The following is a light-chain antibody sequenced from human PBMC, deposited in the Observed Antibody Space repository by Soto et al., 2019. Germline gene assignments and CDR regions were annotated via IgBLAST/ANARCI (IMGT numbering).Light chain of an antibody. CDR2: EVT. J-gene: IGLJ1*01. CDR1: SGDIGSYNR. V-gene: IGLV2-23*02. Sequence: QSVLTQPASVSGSPGQSITISCTGTSGDIGSYNRVSWYQQHPGKAPKLIIYEVTDRPSGVSNRFSGSKSGNTASLTISGLQAEDEAEYYCCSYAGTYTPLLFGTGTKVTV. CDR3: CSYAGTYTPLL.